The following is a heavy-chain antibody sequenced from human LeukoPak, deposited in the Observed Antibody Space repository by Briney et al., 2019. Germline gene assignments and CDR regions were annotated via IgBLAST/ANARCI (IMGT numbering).Heavy chain of an antibody. CDR1: GGSISSYY. Sequence: KPSETLSLTCTVSGGSISSYYWTWIRQPPGRGLEWVGYISYGGSTNYNPSLKSRVTISVDTSKNQFSLNLNSLTAADTAVYYCARGIGNSRGTRFDPWGQGTLVTVSS. V-gene: IGHV4-59*01. CDR2: ISYGGST. J-gene: IGHJ5*02. D-gene: IGHD3-22*01. CDR3: ARGIGNSRGTRFDP.